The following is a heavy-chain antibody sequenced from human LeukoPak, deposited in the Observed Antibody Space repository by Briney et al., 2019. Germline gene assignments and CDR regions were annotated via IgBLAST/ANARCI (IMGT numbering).Heavy chain of an antibody. J-gene: IGHJ4*02. CDR2: TRYDGSNK. CDR3: AKDLFGDYVWGTYRAIDT. Sequence: GGSLVVSCAVSSFSINRYGMHWVRQPPGKGLEWVAFTRYDGSNKYFADSVKGRFTISRDNSKNTLYLQMQSLRLEDSAIYYCAKDLFGDYVWGTYRAIDTWGQGTLVTVSS. CDR1: SFSINRYG. D-gene: IGHD3-16*02. V-gene: IGHV3-30*02.